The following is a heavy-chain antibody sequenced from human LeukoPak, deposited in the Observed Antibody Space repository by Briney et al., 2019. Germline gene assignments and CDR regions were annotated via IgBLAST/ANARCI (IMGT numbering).Heavy chain of an antibody. CDR1: GFTFSSYS. D-gene: IGHD5-18*01. J-gene: IGHJ6*03. Sequence: GGSLRLSCAASGFTFSSYSMNWVRQAPGKGLEWVSSISSSSSYIYYADSVKGRFTISRDNAKNSLYLQMNSLRAEDTAVYYCARGTPGYPYYMDVWGKGTTVTVSS. V-gene: IGHV3-21*01. CDR2: ISSSSSYI. CDR3: ARGTPGYPYYMDV.